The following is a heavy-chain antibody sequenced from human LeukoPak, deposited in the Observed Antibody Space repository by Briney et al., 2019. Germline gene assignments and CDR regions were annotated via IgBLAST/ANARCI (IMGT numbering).Heavy chain of an antibody. CDR2: ISGSGDST. CDR3: AKEGLVNFYYFDY. CDR1: GFTFSSYA. D-gene: IGHD1-26*01. J-gene: IGHJ4*02. V-gene: IGHV3-23*01. Sequence: GGSLRLSCAASGFTFSSYAMSWVAQAPGRGLEWVSTISGSGDSTYYADSVKGRFTIFRDNSKNTLYLQMNSLRAADTAVYYCAKEGLVNFYYFDYWGQGTLVTVSS.